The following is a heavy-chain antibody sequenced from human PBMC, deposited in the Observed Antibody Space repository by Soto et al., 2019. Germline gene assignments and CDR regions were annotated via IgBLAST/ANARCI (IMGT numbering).Heavy chain of an antibody. CDR2: IKQDGSEE. J-gene: IGHJ6*02. V-gene: IGHV3-7*03. CDR3: ARPPHGMDV. CDR1: GFTLSTFW. Sequence: GSLRLSCAASGFTLSTFWMTWVRQAPGKGLEWVASIKQDGSEEYYLDSVKGRFTISRDNAKNTLYLQMNSLRVEDTAVYYCARPPHGMDVWGQGTTVTVSS.